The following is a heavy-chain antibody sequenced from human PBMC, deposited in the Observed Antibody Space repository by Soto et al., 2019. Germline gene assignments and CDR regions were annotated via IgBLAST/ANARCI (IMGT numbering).Heavy chain of an antibody. D-gene: IGHD4-17*01. CDR2: IIPILGIA. Sequence: SVKVSCKASGGTFSSYTISWVRQAPGQGLEWMGRIIPILGIANYAQKFQGRVTITADKSTSTAYMELSSLRSEDTAVYYCASTGVRGDYPGAFDIWGQGTMVTVSS. J-gene: IGHJ3*02. CDR1: GGTFSSYT. CDR3: ASTGVRGDYPGAFDI. V-gene: IGHV1-69*02.